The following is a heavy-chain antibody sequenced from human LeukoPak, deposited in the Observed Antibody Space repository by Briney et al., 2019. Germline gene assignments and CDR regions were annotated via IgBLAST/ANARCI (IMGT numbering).Heavy chain of an antibody. D-gene: IGHD6-13*01. V-gene: IGHV1-24*01. CDR2: FDPEDGET. CDR1: GYTLTELS. J-gene: IGHJ4*02. Sequence: GASVKVSCKVSGYTLTELSMHWVRQAPGKGLEWMGGFDPEDGETIYAQKFQGRVTMTEDTSTDTAYMELSSLRSEDTAVYYCATDLGSSWYSDYWGQGTLVTVSS. CDR3: ATDLGSSWYSDY.